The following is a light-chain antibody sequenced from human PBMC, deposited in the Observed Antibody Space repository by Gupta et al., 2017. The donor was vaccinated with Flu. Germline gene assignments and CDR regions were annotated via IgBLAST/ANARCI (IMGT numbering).Light chain of an antibody. V-gene: IGKV1-5*03. Sequence: DIQLTQSPSTLSASVGDRVTITCRASQNINSWLAWYQQKPGKAPKLLIYKASSLESGVPSRFSGSGSGTEFTLTINSLQPDDFATYYCQKYSYLTFGKGTKVEVK. CDR1: QNINSW. CDR2: KAS. CDR3: QKYSYLT. J-gene: IGKJ1*01.